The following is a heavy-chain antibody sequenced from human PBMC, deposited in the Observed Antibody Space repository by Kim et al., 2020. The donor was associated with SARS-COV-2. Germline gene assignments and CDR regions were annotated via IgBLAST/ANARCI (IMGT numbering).Heavy chain of an antibody. Sequence: GGSLRLSCSASGFTFSDYAMNWVRQAPGKGLEYVSAISTNGGSTYYADSVKGRFTISRDNSRNTLYLQMSSLRPEDTAVYYCVKGWTTGGGYWGQGTLVTGSS. CDR1: GFTFSDYA. CDR2: ISTNGGST. J-gene: IGHJ4*02. D-gene: IGHD1-1*01. CDR3: VKGWTTGGGY. V-gene: IGHV3-64D*09.